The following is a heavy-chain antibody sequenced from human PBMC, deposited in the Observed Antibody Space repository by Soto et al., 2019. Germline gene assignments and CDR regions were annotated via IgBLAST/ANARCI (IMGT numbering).Heavy chain of an antibody. CDR3: ATSTPNFLFSGY. CDR2: IYSGGST. D-gene: IGHD2-2*01. V-gene: IGHV3-53*01. Sequence: SLRLSCAASGFTVSSNYMSWVRQAPGKGLEWVSVIYSGGSTYYADSVKGRFTISRDNSKNTLYLQMNSLRAEDTAVYYCATSTPNFLFSGYWGQGTLVTVSS. CDR1: GFTVSSNY. J-gene: IGHJ4*02.